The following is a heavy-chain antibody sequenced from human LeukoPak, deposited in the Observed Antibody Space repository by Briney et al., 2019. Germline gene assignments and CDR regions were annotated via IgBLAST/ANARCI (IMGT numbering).Heavy chain of an antibody. CDR3: AKLSAYCGGDCPSFDY. CDR1: GFTFSAYS. CDR2: ISSRSFTI. V-gene: IGHV3-48*02. Sequence: PGGSLRLSCAASGFTFSAYSMNWVRQAPGKGLDWVSYISSRSFTIYYADSVKGRFTISRDNAKNSLYLEMNSLRDEDTAVYYCAKLSAYCGGDCPSFDYWGQGTLVTVSS. D-gene: IGHD2-21*02. J-gene: IGHJ4*02.